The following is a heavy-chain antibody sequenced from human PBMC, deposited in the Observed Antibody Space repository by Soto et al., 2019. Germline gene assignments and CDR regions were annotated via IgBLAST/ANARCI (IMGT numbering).Heavy chain of an antibody. V-gene: IGHV3-30-3*01. CDR3: NGYCSGGSCRNQSDY. D-gene: IGHD2-15*01. CDR2: ISYDGRNK. J-gene: IGHJ4*02. CDR1: GFTFSTYA. Sequence: GGSLRLSCAASGFTFSTYAMHWVRQAPGKGLEWVAVISYDGRNKYYADSVKGRFTILRDNSKNTLYLQVNSLRPADTAVYYCNGYCSGGSCRNQSDYWGQGTLVTVSS.